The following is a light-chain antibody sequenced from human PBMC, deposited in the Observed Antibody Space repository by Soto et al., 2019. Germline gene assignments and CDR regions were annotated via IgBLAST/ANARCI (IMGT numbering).Light chain of an antibody. CDR3: LQFHNLPT. Sequence: QMTQSPSALSASVGDRVTNICRASHSIITQLAWYQHKPGKAPKILIYDASTLETGVPSRFSGSGSGTDFTFTISSLQPEDIATYYCLQFHNLPTFGGGTKVDTK. J-gene: IGKJ4*01. CDR2: DAS. CDR1: HSIITQ. V-gene: IGKV1-33*01.